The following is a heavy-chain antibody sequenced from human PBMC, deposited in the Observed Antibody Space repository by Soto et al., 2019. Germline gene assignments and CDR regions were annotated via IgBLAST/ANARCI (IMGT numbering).Heavy chain of an antibody. D-gene: IGHD3-22*01. Sequence: PGGSLRLSCAASGFTFSSYAMSWVRQAPGKGLEWVSAISGSGGSTYYADPVKGRFTISRDNPKNTLYLQMNSLRAEDTAVYYCAKRSYDSSGYYYPIDYWGQGTLVTVSS. CDR2: ISGSGGST. CDR1: GFTFSSYA. CDR3: AKRSYDSSGYYYPIDY. J-gene: IGHJ4*02. V-gene: IGHV3-23*01.